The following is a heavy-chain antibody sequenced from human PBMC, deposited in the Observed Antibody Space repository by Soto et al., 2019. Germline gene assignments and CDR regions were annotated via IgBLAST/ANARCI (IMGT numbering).Heavy chain of an antibody. J-gene: IGHJ6*02. CDR3: ARDLTGYAMDV. CDR2: IDKVGKTI. V-gene: IGHV3-48*03. CDR1: GMPFKQQA. D-gene: IGHD2-2*01. Sequence: GTSGMPFKQQAQNLVRQAPGKGLQWVSYIDKVGKTIYYADSVKGRFTISRDNAKNSLNLQMNSLGAEDTAAYYCARDLTGYAMDVWGQGTKVTVYS.